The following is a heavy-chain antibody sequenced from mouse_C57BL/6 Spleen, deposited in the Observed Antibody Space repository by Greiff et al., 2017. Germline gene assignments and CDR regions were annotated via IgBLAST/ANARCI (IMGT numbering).Heavy chain of an antibody. J-gene: IGHJ2*01. V-gene: IGHV1-59*01. D-gene: IGHD2-4*01. CDR2: IDPSDSYT. Sequence: VQLQQPGAELVRPGTSVKLSCKASGYTFTSYWMHWVKQRPGQGLEWIGVIDPSDSYTNYNQKFKGKATLTVDTSSSTAYMQLSSLTSEDSAVYYCARPYDYDSYYFDYWGQGTTRTVSS. CDR3: ARPYDYDSYYFDY. CDR1: GYTFTSYW.